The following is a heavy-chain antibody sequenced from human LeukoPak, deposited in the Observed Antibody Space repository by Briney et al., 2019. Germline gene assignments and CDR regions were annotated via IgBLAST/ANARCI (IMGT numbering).Heavy chain of an antibody. CDR1: GFTFSSYA. CDR3: AKDSSGWYGKGIDY. Sequence: GGSLRLSCAASGFTFSSYAMSWVRQAPGKGLEWISAISGSGGSTYYADSVQGRFTISRDNSKNTLYLQMNSLRAEDTAVYYCAKDSSGWYGKGIDYWGQGTLVTVSS. D-gene: IGHD6-19*01. J-gene: IGHJ4*02. V-gene: IGHV3-23*01. CDR2: ISGSGGST.